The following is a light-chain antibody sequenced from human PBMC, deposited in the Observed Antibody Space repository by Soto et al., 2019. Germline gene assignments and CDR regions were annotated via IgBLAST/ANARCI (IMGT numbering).Light chain of an antibody. Sequence: QSELTQPPSVSGSPGQSVTISCTGTSTDFVSYNRVSWYQQPPGTAPKLIIYEASNRPSGVPDRFSGSKSGNTASLTISGLQAADEADYYCSLYTSENTYVFGTGTKLTVL. CDR2: EAS. V-gene: IGLV2-18*01. CDR1: STDFVSYNR. CDR3: SLYTSENTYV. J-gene: IGLJ1*01.